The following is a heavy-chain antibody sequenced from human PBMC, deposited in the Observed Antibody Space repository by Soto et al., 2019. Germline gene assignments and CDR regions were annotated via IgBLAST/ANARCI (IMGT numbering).Heavy chain of an antibody. Sequence: GGSLRLSCAASGFPFSSYWMSWVRQAPGKGLEWVANIKQDGSEKYYVDSVKGRFTISRDNAKNSLYLQMNSLRAEDTAVYYCARFYYDSSGYLPSPYYYYYGLDVWGQGTTVTLS. CDR2: IKQDGSEK. V-gene: IGHV3-7*04. J-gene: IGHJ6*02. CDR1: GFPFSSYW. CDR3: ARFYYDSSGYLPSPYYYYYGLDV. D-gene: IGHD3-22*01.